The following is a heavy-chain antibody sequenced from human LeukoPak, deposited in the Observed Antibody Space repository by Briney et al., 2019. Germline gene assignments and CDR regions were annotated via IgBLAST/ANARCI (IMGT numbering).Heavy chain of an antibody. CDR2: IWEDGTNI. CDR1: GFTFSIYG. CDR3: ARVGYNSGWYEY. Sequence: GGSLRLPCAASGFTFSIYGMHWVRQAPGKGLEFVAGIWEDGTNIHYADSVKGRFTISRDNSKNTLYLQMNSLRAEDTAVYFCARVGYNSGWYEYWGQGTLVTVSS. V-gene: IGHV3-33*01. D-gene: IGHD6-19*01. J-gene: IGHJ4*02.